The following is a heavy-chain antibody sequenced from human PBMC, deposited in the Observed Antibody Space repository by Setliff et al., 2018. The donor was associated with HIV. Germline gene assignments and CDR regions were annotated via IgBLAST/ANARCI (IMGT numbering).Heavy chain of an antibody. V-gene: IGHV4-39*01. CDR1: GGSIIMNNCY. CDR2: ISYSGAT. Sequence: SETLSLTCIVSGGSIIMNNCYWAWIRQVPGRGLEWIGSISYSGATYYNPSLRSRVSISVGTSRNQFSLRLTSVTAEDTSVYYCARDSTMIREGTDPWGQGTLVTVSS. J-gene: IGHJ5*02. D-gene: IGHD5-18*01. CDR3: ARDSTMIREGTDP.